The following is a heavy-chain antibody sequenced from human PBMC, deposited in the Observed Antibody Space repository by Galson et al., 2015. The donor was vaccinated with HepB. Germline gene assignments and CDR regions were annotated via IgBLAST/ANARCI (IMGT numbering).Heavy chain of an antibody. D-gene: IGHD1-26*01. CDR3: ARHSGTYLDY. J-gene: IGHJ4*02. CDR1: GITFSGYW. CDR2: INSDGSSR. V-gene: IGHV3-74*01. Sequence: SLRLSCAASGITFSGYWMHWVRQAPGKGLVWAARINSDGSSRYYADSVRGRFTISRDNARNTLFLQMDSLRAEDTALFYCARHSGTYLDYWGQGTLVTVSS.